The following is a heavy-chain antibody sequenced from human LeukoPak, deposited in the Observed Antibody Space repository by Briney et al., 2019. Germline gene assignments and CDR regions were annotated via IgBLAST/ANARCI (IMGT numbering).Heavy chain of an antibody. J-gene: IGHJ4*02. V-gene: IGHV4-31*03. CDR2: IYYRGGT. Sequence: SETLSLTCTVSGGSISSGGYYWSWIRQYPGKGLEWIGYIYYRGGTYYNPSLKSRVSISVNTSKNQFSLNLSSMTAADTAVYYCARSSGARGDVWGQGTLVTVSS. CDR3: ARSSGARGDV. CDR1: GGSISSGGYY. D-gene: IGHD2-15*01.